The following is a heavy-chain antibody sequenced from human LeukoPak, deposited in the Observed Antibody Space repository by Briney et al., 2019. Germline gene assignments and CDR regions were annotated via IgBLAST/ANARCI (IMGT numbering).Heavy chain of an antibody. D-gene: IGHD5-18*01. J-gene: IGHJ4*02. CDR3: ARGLRGYSYGYEDY. CDR1: GGSISNYY. CDR2: INHSGST. V-gene: IGHV4-34*01. Sequence: SETLSLTCTVSGGSISNYYWGWIRQPPGKGLEWIGEINHSGSTNYNPSLKSRVTISVDTSKNQFSLKLSSVTAADTAVYYCARGLRGYSYGYEDYWGQGTLVTVSS.